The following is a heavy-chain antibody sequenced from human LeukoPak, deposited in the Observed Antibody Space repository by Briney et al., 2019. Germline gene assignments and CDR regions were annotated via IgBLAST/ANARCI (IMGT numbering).Heavy chain of an antibody. V-gene: IGHV3-30-3*01. D-gene: IGHD3-10*01. J-gene: IGHJ6*02. Sequence: PGGSLRLSCAASGFTFSSYAMHWVRQAPGKGLEWVAVISYDGSNKYYADSVKGRFTISRDNSKNTLYLQMNSLRAEDTAVYYCAREGGSSYGMDVWGQGTTVTVSS. CDR2: ISYDGSNK. CDR3: AREGGSSYGMDV. CDR1: GFTFSSYA.